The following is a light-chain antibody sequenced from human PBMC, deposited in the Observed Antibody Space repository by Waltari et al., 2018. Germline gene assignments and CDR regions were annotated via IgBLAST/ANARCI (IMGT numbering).Light chain of an antibody. V-gene: IGLV2-14*03. CDR2: DVS. CDR1: NSDVGTYNY. CDR3: SSYTTSDVVV. J-gene: IGLJ2*01. Sequence: QSALTQPASVSGSPGQSITISCTGSNSDVGTYNYVSWYQQYPGKAPKLVIHDVSSRPSGTSYRFSGSKSGNTASLTISGLQAEDEAEYYWSSYTTSDVVVFGGGTKVTVL.